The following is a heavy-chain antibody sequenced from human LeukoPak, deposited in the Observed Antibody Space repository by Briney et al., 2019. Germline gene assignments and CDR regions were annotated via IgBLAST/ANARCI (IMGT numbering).Heavy chain of an antibody. CDR3: ARAPTVLVGYCSSSSCQADY. CDR1: GFTFSSYS. J-gene: IGHJ4*02. D-gene: IGHD2-2*01. V-gene: IGHV3-21*01. CDR2: IDPSSTYI. Sequence: RPGGSLRLSCAASGFTFSSYSMNWVRQAPGKGLEWVSAIDPSSTYIYYADSVKGRFTISRDNAENSLYLQMNSLRVEDTAVYYCARAPTVLVGYCSSSSCQADYWGQGTLVTVSS.